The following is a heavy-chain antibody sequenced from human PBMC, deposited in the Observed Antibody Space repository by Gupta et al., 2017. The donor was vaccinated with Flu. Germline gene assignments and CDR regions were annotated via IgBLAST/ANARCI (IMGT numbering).Heavy chain of an antibody. J-gene: IGHJ4*02. CDR2: IWYDGSKQ. D-gene: IGHD6-19*01. CDR1: RYG. CDR3: VTSGVRSGFSFGDY. V-gene: IGHV3-33*01. Sequence: RYGLHWVRQATVKGLEWGAVIWYDGSKQYYADAVKGRFTISRDNSKNTLYLQMKGLRAEDTAVYYCVTSGVRSGFSFGDYWGQGTLVAVSA.